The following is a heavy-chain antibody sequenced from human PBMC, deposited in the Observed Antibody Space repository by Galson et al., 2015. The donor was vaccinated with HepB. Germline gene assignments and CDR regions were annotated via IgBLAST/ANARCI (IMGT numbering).Heavy chain of an antibody. D-gene: IGHD3-3*01. CDR3: AKMGEATYYDFWSGYYPPSFDY. CDR2: GSNK. Sequence: SLRLSCAASGFTFSSYPMHWVRQAPGKGLEWVADGSNKYYADSAKGRFTLSRDNSKNTLYPQMNSLRAEDTAVYYCAKMGEATYYDFWSGYYPPSFDYWGQGTLVTVSS. V-gene: IGHV3-30-3*02. J-gene: IGHJ4*02. CDR1: GFTFSSYP.